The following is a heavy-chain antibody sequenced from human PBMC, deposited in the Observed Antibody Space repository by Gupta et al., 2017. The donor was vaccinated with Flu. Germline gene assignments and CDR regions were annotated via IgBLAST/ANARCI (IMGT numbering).Heavy chain of an antibody. D-gene: IGHD3-10*01. J-gene: IGHJ6*02. CDR2: INPNSGGT. V-gene: IGHV1-2*02. Sequence: VRQAPGQGLEWMGWINPNSGGTNYAQKFQGRVTMTRDTSISTAYMELSSLRSDDTAVYYCASQDVTKTVSYARCMDVWGQGTTVTVSS. CDR3: ASQDVTKTVSYARCMDV.